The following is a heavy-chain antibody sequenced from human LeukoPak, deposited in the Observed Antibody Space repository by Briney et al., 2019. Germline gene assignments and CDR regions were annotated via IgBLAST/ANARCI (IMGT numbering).Heavy chain of an antibody. CDR3: ARDGWIVATIYWYFDL. V-gene: IGHV4-61*02. D-gene: IGHD5-12*01. CDR1: GGSISSGNYC. CDR2: IYTSGNT. J-gene: IGHJ2*01. Sequence: PSETLSLTCTVSGGSISSGNYCWSWIRQPAGKGLEWIGRIYTSGNTDYNPSLKSRVTMSVDTSKNQFSLKLSSVTAADTAVYYCARDGWIVATIYWYFDLWGRGTLVTVSS.